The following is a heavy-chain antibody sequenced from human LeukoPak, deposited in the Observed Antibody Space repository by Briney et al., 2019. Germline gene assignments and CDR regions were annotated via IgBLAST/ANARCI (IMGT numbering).Heavy chain of an antibody. J-gene: IGHJ3*02. Sequence: SETLSLTCAVYGGSFSDYYWSWIRQPPGKGLEYIGEINHSGITNYNLSPMSRVTISVDTSKNQFSLKLSSVTAADTAVYYCARVLDEGISDDAFEIWGQGTMVTVSS. CDR3: ARVLDEGISDDAFEI. CDR1: GGSFSDYY. V-gene: IGHV4-34*01. D-gene: IGHD2/OR15-2a*01. CDR2: INHSGIT.